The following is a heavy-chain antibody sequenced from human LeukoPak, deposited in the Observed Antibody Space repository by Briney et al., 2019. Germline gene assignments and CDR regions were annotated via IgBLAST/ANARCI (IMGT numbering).Heavy chain of an antibody. V-gene: IGHV4-4*02. Sequence: SEPLSLTCAVSGGSISSSHWWTWVSQLPGNGLEWIGEHYHSGSTTYNPSLNSRVTMSVDKSKNQFSLSLNSVTAADTAVYYCGRESLRDGYNLVGYVDNWGQGTLVIVSS. CDR1: GGSISSSHW. J-gene: IGHJ4*02. D-gene: IGHD5-24*01. CDR3: GRESLRDGYNLVGYVDN. CDR2: HYHSGST.